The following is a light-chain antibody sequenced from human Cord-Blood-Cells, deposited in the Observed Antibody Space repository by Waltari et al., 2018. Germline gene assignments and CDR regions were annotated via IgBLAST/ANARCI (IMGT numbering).Light chain of an antibody. CDR3: CSYAGSSTWV. CDR1: SSDVGIYNL. J-gene: IGLJ3*02. V-gene: IGLV2-23*01. CDR2: EGS. Sequence: QSALTQPASVSGSPGQSITISCPGTSSDVGIYNLVTWYQQHPGKAPKLRIYEGSKRPSGVSNGFSGSKSGNTASLTISGLQAEDEADYYCCSYAGSSTWVFGGGTKLTVL.